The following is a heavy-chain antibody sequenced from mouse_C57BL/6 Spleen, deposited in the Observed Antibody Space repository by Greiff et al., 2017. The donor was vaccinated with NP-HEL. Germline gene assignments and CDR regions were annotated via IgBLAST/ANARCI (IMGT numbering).Heavy chain of an antibody. CDR1: GYTFTSYW. J-gene: IGHJ3*01. Sequence: VQLQQSGAELVKSGASVKLSCKASGYTFTSYWMQWVKQRPGQGLEWIGEMDPSDSYTNYNQKFKGKATLTVDTSSSTAYMQLSSLTSEDSAVYYCARSLITTVVEGFAYWGQGTLVTVSA. V-gene: IGHV1-50*01. CDR3: ARSLITTVVEGFAY. CDR2: MDPSDSYT. D-gene: IGHD1-1*01.